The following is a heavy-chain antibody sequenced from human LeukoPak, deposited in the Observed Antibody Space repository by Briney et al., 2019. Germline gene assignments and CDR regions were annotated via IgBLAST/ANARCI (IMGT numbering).Heavy chain of an antibody. J-gene: IGHJ4*02. CDR3: AGAVAGTSYLDY. CDR1: GGSISSSNW. CDR2: IYHSGST. D-gene: IGHD6-19*01. V-gene: IGHV4-4*02. Sequence: PSETLSLTCAVSGGSISSSNWWSWVRPPPGKGLEWIGEIYHSGSTNYNPSLKSRVTISVDKSKNQFSLKLSSVTAADTAVYYCAGAVAGTSYLDYWGQGTLVTVSS.